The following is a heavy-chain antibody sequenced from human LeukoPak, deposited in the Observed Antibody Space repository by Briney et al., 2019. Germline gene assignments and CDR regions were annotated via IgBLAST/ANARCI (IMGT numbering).Heavy chain of an antibody. J-gene: IGHJ4*02. CDR1: GFTFSSYA. CDR2: ISGSGGST. CDR3: ARAELELLLPDY. D-gene: IGHD1-7*01. Sequence: GGSLRLSCAASGFTFSSYAMSWVRQAPGKGLEWVSAISGSGGSTYYADSVKGRFTISRDNAKNSLYLQMNSLRDEDTAVYYCARAELELLLPDYWGQGALVTVSS. V-gene: IGHV3-23*01.